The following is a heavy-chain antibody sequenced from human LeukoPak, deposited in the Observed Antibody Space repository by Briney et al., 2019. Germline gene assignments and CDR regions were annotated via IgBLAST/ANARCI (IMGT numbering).Heavy chain of an antibody. CDR2: IIPIFGTA. Sequence: SVKVSCKASGGTFSSYAISWVRQAPGQGLEWMGGIIPIFGTANYAQKFQGRVTITADESTSTPYMELSSLRSEDTAVYYCERDKGAEYQLLRNNWFDPWGQGTLVTVSS. J-gene: IGHJ5*02. CDR3: ERDKGAEYQLLRNNWFDP. CDR1: GGTFSSYA. D-gene: IGHD2-2*01. V-gene: IGHV1-69*13.